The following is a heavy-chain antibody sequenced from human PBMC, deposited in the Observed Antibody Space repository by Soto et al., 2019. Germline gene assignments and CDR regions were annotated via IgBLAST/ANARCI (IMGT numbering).Heavy chain of an antibody. CDR1: GFTLSSYS. D-gene: IGHD6-19*01. J-gene: IGHJ4*02. V-gene: IGHV3-21*01. CDR2: ISSSSSYI. Sequence: GGSLRLSCAASGFTLSSYSMNWVRQAPGKGLEWVSSISSSSSYIYYADSVKGRFTISRDNAKNSLYLQMNSLRAEDTAVYYCASAAVAGPLDYWGQGTLVTVSS. CDR3: ASAAVAGPLDY.